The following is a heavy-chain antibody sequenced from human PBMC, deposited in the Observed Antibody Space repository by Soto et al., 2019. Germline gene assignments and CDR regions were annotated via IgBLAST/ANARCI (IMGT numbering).Heavy chain of an antibody. CDR3: ARAYTSSSAYIDY. Sequence: SETLSLTCIVSGGSISSGSISSYYWSWIRQPPGKGLEWIGYIYYSGSTNYNPSLKSRVTISVDTSKNQFSLNLSSVTAADTAVYYCARAYTSSSAYIDYPGQGTLVTLPS. V-gene: IGHV4-61*01. CDR2: IYYSGST. CDR1: GGSISSGSISSYY. J-gene: IGHJ4*02. D-gene: IGHD6-6*01.